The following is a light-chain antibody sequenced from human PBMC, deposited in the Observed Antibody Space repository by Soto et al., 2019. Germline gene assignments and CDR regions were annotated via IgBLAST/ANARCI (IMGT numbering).Light chain of an antibody. CDR2: DAS. CDR3: QQYNRAVE. V-gene: IGKV1-5*01. CDR1: QSISSW. Sequence: VERVTITCRASQSISSWLAWYQQKPGKAPNLLIYDASSLESGVPSSFSGSGSGTEFTLTISSLQPDDFATYYCQQYNRAVEFGHGTKVDI. J-gene: IGKJ1*01.